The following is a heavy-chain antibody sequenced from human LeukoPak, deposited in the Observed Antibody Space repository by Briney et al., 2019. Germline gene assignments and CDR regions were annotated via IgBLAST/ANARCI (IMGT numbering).Heavy chain of an antibody. CDR2: IYYSGST. J-gene: IGHJ4*02. V-gene: IGHV4-59*08. CDR3: ARRGRGYSYGLSY. D-gene: IGHD5-18*01. Sequence: PSETLSLTCTVSGGSISSYYWSWIRQPPGKGLERIGYIYYSGSTNYNPSLKSRVTISVDTSKNQFSLKLSSVTAADTAVYYCARRGRGYSYGLSYWGQGTLVTVSS. CDR1: GGSISSYY.